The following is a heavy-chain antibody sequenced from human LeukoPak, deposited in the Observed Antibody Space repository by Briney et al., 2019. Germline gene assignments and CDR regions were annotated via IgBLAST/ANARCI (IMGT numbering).Heavy chain of an antibody. D-gene: IGHD6-6*01. V-gene: IGHV4-59*01. CDR3: ARTSKGIAARADY. Sequence: PSETLSLTCIVSGGAISSYYWSWIRQPPGKGLEWIGYIYYSGSTNYNPSLKSRVTISVDTSKNQLSLKLSSVTAAHTAVYYCARTSKGIAARADYWGQGTLVTVSS. CDR2: IYYSGST. J-gene: IGHJ4*02. CDR1: GGAISSYY.